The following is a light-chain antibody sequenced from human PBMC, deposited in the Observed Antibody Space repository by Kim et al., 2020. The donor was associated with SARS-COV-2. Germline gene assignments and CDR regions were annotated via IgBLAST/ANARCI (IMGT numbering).Light chain of an antibody. V-gene: IGLV2-8*01. CDR1: SSDVGGYNY. CDR2: EVN. CDR3: SSYAGGGVV. J-gene: IGLJ2*01. Sequence: QSALTQPPSASGSPGQSVTISCTGTSSDVGGYNYVSWYQQHPGKAPKLMIYEVNKRPSGVPYRFSGSKSGNTASLTVSGLQAEDEADYYCSSYAGGGVVFGGGTQLTVL.